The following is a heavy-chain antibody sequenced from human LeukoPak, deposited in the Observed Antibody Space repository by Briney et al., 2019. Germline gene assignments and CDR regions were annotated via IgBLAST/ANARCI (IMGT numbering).Heavy chain of an antibody. J-gene: IGHJ4*02. CDR2: INWNGGST. V-gene: IGHV3-20*04. CDR1: GFTFDDYG. Sequence: SGGSLRLSCAASGFTFDDYGMSWVRQAPGKGLEWVSGINWNGGSTGYADSVKGRFTISRDNAKNSLYLQMNSLRAEDTAVYYCARRRIGVGPPNFDYWGQGTLVTVSS. D-gene: IGHD3-3*01. CDR3: ARRRIGVGPPNFDY.